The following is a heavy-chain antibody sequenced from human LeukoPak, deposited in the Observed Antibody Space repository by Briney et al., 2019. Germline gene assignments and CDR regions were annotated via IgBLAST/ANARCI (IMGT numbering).Heavy chain of an antibody. J-gene: IGHJ4*02. D-gene: IGHD3-9*01. CDR1: GGSISSSSYY. CDR3: ARQDILTGYGYFDY. CDR2: IYYSGST. Sequence: SETLSLTCTVSGGSISSSSYYWGWIRQPPGKGLEWIMSIYYSGSTYYNPSLKSRVTISVDTSKNQFSLKLSSVTAADTAVYYCARQDILTGYGYFDYWGQGTLVTVSS. V-gene: IGHV4-39*01.